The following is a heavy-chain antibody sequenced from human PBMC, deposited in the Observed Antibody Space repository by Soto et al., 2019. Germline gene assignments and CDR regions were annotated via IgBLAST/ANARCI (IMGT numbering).Heavy chain of an antibody. D-gene: IGHD2-15*01. CDR1: GYTFASYD. V-gene: IGHV1-8*01. CDR2: LNPNSGNT. J-gene: IGHJ4*02. CDR3: ARGHPGDCSGGSCPFCDY. Sequence: QVQLVQSGAEVKKPGASVKVSCKASGYTFASYDINWVRQATGQGLEWMGWLNPNSGNTGYARKFQGRVTMTRNTSISTAYMELSSLRSEDTAVYYCARGHPGDCSGGSCPFCDYWGQGTLVTVSS.